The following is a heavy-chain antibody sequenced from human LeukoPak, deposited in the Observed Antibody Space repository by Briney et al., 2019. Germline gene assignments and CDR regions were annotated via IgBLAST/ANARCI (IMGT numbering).Heavy chain of an antibody. D-gene: IGHD2-15*01. Sequence: GESLRISCKGSGYSFTTFWIGWVRQMPGKGLEWMGIIYPGDSDTRYGPSFQGQVTISVDRSISTAYLKWSSLKASDTAIYYCARRGPVAENGYYFDSWGQGTLVTVSS. CDR1: GYSFTTFW. CDR2: IYPGDSDT. J-gene: IGHJ4*02. CDR3: ARRGPVAENGYYFDS. V-gene: IGHV5-51*01.